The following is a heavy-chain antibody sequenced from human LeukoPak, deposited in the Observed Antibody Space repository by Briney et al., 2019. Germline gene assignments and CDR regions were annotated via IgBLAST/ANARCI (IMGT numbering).Heavy chain of an antibody. D-gene: IGHD3-22*01. CDR2: ISSSSSYI. J-gene: IGHJ5*02. CDR1: GITFSSYG. V-gene: IGHV3-21*01. CDR3: ARDHTHYYDSSGYYHT. Sequence: PGGSLRLSCAASGITFSSYGMCWVRQAPGKGLEWVSSISSSSSYIYYADSVKGRFTISRDNAKNSLYLQMNSLRAEDTAVYYCARDHTHYYDSSGYYHTWGQGTLVTVSS.